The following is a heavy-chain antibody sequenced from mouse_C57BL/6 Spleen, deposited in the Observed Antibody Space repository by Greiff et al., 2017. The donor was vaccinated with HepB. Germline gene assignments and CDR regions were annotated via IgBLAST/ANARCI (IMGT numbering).Heavy chain of an antibody. J-gene: IGHJ4*01. CDR1: GYTFTSYW. CDR3: APITTVVATDYAMDY. V-gene: IGHV1-64*01. D-gene: IGHD1-1*01. Sequence: QVQLQQPGAELVKPGASVKLSCKASGYTFTSYWMHWVKQRPGQGLEWIGMIHPNSGSTNYNEKFKSKATLTVDKSSSTAYMQLSNLTSEDSAVYYCAPITTVVATDYAMDYWGQGTSVTVSS. CDR2: IHPNSGST.